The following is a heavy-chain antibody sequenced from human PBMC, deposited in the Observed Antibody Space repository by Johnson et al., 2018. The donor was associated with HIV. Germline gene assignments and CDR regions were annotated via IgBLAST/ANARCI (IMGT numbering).Heavy chain of an antibody. D-gene: IGHD3-16*01. CDR2: INWNGGST. V-gene: IGHV3-66*03. Sequence: VQLVESGGGLIQPGGSLRLSCAASGFTVSSNYMSWVRQAPGKGLEWVSGINWNGGSTGYADSVKGRFTISRDNAKNTLYLQMGSLRAEDMAVYYCARAGLTYTLDAFDIWGQGTLVTVSS. CDR1: GFTVSSNY. CDR3: ARAGLTYTLDAFDI. J-gene: IGHJ3*02.